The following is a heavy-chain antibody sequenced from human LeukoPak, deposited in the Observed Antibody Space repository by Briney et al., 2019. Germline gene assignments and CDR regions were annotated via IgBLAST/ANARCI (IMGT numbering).Heavy chain of an antibody. CDR3: ASARYSSGWYLGWFDP. V-gene: IGHV3-23*01. D-gene: IGHD6-19*01. CDR2: IIGNSGAT. J-gene: IGHJ5*02. CDR1: GFIFSSYT. Sequence: GGSLRLSCTASGFIFSSYTMSWVRQAPGKGLEWVSAIIGNSGATYYADSVKGRFTISRDNSKNTLYLQMNSLRAEDTAVYYCASARYSSGWYLGWFDPWGQGTLVTVSS.